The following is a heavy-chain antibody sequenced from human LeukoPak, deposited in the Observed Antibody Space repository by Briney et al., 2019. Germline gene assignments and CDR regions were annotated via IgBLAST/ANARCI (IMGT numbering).Heavy chain of an antibody. CDR2: INPSGGST. Sequence: ASVKVSCKASGYTFTSYYMHWVRQAPAQGLEWMGIINPSGGSTSYPQKFQGRVTMTRDTSTSTVYMELSSLRSEDTAVYYCARDSMSVVASSYYYYGMDVWGQGTTVTVSS. CDR3: ARDSMSVVASSYYYYGMDV. J-gene: IGHJ6*02. V-gene: IGHV1-46*01. D-gene: IGHD2-15*01. CDR1: GYTFTSYY.